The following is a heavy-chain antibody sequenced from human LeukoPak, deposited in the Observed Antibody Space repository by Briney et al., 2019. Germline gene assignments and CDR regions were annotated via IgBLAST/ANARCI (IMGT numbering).Heavy chain of an antibody. Sequence: GGSLRLSCAASGFTFSSYSMNWVRQAPGKGLEWVSYISSSGSTIYYADSVKGRFTISRDNAKNSLYLQMNSLRAEDTAVYYCARFGLYGSGWYNFDYWGQGTLVTVSS. CDR1: GFTFSSYS. CDR2: ISSSGSTI. D-gene: IGHD6-19*01. CDR3: ARFGLYGSGWYNFDY. V-gene: IGHV3-48*04. J-gene: IGHJ4*02.